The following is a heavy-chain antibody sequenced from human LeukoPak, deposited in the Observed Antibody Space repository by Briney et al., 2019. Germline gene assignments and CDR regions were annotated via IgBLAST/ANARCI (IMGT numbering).Heavy chain of an antibody. CDR2: IYYSGST. V-gene: IGHV4-59*12. CDR1: GGSISSYY. J-gene: IGHJ3*02. CDR3: ARGSALAPDAFDI. Sequence: PSETLSLTCTVSGGSISSYYWSWIRQPPGKGLEWIGYIYYSGSTNYNPSLKSRVTISVDRSKNQFSLKLSSVTAADTAVYYCARGSALAPDAFDIWGQGTMVTVSS.